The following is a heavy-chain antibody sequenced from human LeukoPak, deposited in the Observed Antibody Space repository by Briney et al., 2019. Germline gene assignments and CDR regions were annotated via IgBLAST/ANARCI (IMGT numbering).Heavy chain of an antibody. CDR2: INDDGSST. Sequence: GGSLRLSRAASGFTFSNYWMHWVRQAPGKGLVWVSRINDDGSSTNYADSVKGRFTISRDNAKNTLYLLMNSLTPEDTAVYYCARGGWSGNWFDPWGQGTPVTVSS. CDR3: ARGGWSGNWFDP. CDR1: GFTFSNYW. V-gene: IGHV3-74*01. D-gene: IGHD6-19*01. J-gene: IGHJ5*02.